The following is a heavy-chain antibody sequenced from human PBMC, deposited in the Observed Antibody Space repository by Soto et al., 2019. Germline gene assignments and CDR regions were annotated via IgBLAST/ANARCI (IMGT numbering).Heavy chain of an antibody. CDR2: ISAYNGNT. V-gene: IGHV1-18*04. CDR1: GYTFTSYG. CDR3: ARGPLYYYDSSGYMGDNWFDP. Sequence: QVQLVQSGAEVKKPGASVKVSCKASGYTFTSYGISWVRQAPGQGLEWMGWISAYNGNTNYAQKLQGRVTMTTDTSTSTAYMELRSLRSDDTAVYYCARGPLYYYDSSGYMGDNWFDPWGQGTLVTVSS. J-gene: IGHJ5*02. D-gene: IGHD3-22*01.